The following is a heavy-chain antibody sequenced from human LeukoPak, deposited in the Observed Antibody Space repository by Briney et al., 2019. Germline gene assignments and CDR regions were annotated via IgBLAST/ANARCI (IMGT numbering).Heavy chain of an antibody. J-gene: IGHJ4*02. CDR3: TRDGGVAVTPLDFDF. Sequence: PSETLSLTCTVSGASISSHYWSWIRQSPGTGLEWIGYISYSGSTDYNPSLKSRVTLSVDTSKNQISLRLSSVTAADTAVYYCTRDGGVAVTPLDFDFWGQGTLVTVSS. CDR2: ISYSGST. D-gene: IGHD6-19*01. CDR1: GASISSHY. V-gene: IGHV4-59*11.